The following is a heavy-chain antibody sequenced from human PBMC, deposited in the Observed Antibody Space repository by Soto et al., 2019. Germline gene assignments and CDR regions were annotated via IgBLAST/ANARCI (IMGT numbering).Heavy chain of an antibody. CDR3: ARDGTPYADYYYYGMDV. Sequence: PSETLSLTCTVSGGSISSGGYYWSWIRQHPGKGLEWIGYIYYSGSTYYNPSLKSRVTISVDTSKNQFSLKLSSVTAADTAVYYCARDGTPYADYYYYGMDVWGQGTTVTVSS. V-gene: IGHV4-31*03. D-gene: IGHD2-2*01. J-gene: IGHJ6*02. CDR1: GGSISSGGYY. CDR2: IYYSGST.